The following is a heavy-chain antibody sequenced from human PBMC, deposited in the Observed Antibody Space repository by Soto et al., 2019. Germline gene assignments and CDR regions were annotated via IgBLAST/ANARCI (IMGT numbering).Heavy chain of an antibody. CDR2: IIPIQGKA. V-gene: IGHV1-69*02. CDR1: GVSFTSYS. J-gene: IGHJ6*03. CDR3: AKSLLFADHGYMGV. D-gene: IGHD3-3*01. Sequence: QVQLVQSGAELKKPGSSVKVSCEASGVSFTSYSFTWVRQAPGQGLEWMGRIIPIQGKANYAVKFQDRVTITADRSTTTVYMELTSLRPEDTAVYVCAKSLLFADHGYMGVWCKGNTVSVSS.